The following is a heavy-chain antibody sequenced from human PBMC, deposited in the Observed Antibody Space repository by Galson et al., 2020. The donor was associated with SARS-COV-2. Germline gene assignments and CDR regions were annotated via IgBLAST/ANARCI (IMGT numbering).Heavy chain of an antibody. CDR2: VTPYRSI. V-gene: IGHV4-34*04. D-gene: IGHD2-21*01. CDR3: ARGTRDVTMLLMIATTASYYCDL. Sequence: SQASETLSLTCAVYGGSFSGYYWGRVRQSPGRGLERNGEVTPYRSIPSNPYLTRRDTLAKDMSRNQFSLRLKSVPDADTAMYFCARGTRDVTMLLMIATTASYYCDLWAQGSLVTVSS. J-gene: IGHJ4*02. CDR1: GGSFSGYY.